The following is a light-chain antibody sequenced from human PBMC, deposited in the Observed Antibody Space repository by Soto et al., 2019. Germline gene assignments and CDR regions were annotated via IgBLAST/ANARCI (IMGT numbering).Light chain of an antibody. CDR3: HQYGSSRT. CDR2: GAS. J-gene: IGKJ1*01. CDR1: QSVSSSY. Sequence: EIVLTQSPGTLSLSPGERATLSCRASQSVSSSYLAWYQQKPGQAPRLLIYGASSRATGIPDRFSGSGSGTAFTLTISRLEPDDFAGYYCHQYGSSRTFGQGTKVEIK. V-gene: IGKV3-20*01.